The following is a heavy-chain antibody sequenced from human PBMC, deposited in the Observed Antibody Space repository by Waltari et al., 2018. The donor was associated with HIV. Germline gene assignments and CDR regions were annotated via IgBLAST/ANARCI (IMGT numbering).Heavy chain of an antibody. CDR3: ARVFRGTVNYFDSRLGH. CDR1: GYTFSDYY. CDR2: INPDSGVT. D-gene: IGHD3-22*01. Sequence: QVQLVQSGAEVKKPGASVKVSCKASGYTFSDYYMHWVRQAPGQGLEWMGWINPDSGVTRYADKFQGRVTMPRSTSISTAYMELSRLRFDDPAVYYCARVFRGTVNYFDSRLGHWGQGTLVTVSS. J-gene: IGHJ5*02. V-gene: IGHV1-2*07.